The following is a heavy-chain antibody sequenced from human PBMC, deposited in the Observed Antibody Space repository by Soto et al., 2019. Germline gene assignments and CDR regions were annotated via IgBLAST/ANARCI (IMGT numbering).Heavy chain of an antibody. J-gene: IGHJ4*02. CDR2: IHHSGST. CDR1: SASIITEQR. D-gene: IGHD6-19*01. V-gene: IGHV4-4*02. Sequence: QMQLQESGPGLVKPSETLSLTCAVSSASIITEQRWTWVRQPPGKGLEWIGEIHHSGSTNNNPSLRSXATXSXSKSKNQVSLNLTSVTAADTALYYCARSFGWYAIDHWGQGTLVIVSS. CDR3: ARSFGWYAIDH.